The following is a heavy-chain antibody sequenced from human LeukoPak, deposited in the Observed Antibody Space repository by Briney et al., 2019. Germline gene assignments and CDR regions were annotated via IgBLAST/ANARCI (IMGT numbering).Heavy chain of an antibody. CDR2: IHYSGGST. J-gene: IGHJ4*02. V-gene: IGHV3-23*01. Sequence: PGGSLRLSCAASGFTFSNYAMSWVRQAPGKGLEWVSSIHYSGGSTYYGDSVKGRFSISRDNSKNTLYLQMNSLRAEDTAVYYCARYSTVTTTDYWGQGTLVTVSS. D-gene: IGHD4-17*01. CDR1: GFTFSNYA. CDR3: ARYSTVTTTDY.